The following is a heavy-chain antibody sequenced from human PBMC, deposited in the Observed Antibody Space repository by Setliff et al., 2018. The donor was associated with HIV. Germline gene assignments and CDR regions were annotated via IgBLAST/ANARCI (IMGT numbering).Heavy chain of an antibody. D-gene: IGHD2-2*01. CDR3: ARTRGYCSGTNCYALRGPDY. Sequence: SETLSLTCTVSGDSINTHYWSWLRQPAGKRLEWIGRTSTGGPTNPSFESRVTVSEDTSRNQVSLKLTSVTAADSAVYYCARTRGYCSGTNCYALRGPDYWGQGTLVTVSS. CDR2: TSTGGPT. V-gene: IGHV4-4*07. J-gene: IGHJ4*02. CDR1: GDSINTHY.